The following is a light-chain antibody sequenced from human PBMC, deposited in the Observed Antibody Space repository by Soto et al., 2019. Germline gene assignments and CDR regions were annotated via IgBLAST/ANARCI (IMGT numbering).Light chain of an antibody. J-gene: IGKJ1*01. CDR1: QSVRSNY. CDR2: GAS. V-gene: IGKV3-20*01. Sequence: ESVLTQSPGTLSLSPGERATLSCRASQSVRSNYLAWYQQKPGQAPRLLIYGASSRATGIPDRFSGSGSGTDFTLTISRLEPEDFAVYYCQHYGSSPETFGQGTKVAIK. CDR3: QHYGSSPET.